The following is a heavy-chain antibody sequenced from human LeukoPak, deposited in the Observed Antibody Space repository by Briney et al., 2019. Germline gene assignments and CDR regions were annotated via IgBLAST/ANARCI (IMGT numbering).Heavy chain of an antibody. Sequence: GRSLRLSCAASGFTFSSYGMHWVRQAPGKGLEWVAVIWYDGSNKYYADSVKGRFTISRDNSKNTLYLQMNSLRAEDTAVYYCARGFGAVAGLIDYWGQGTLVTVSS. CDR1: GFTFSSYG. CDR3: ARGFGAVAGLIDY. CDR2: IWYDGSNK. D-gene: IGHD6-19*01. V-gene: IGHV3-33*01. J-gene: IGHJ4*02.